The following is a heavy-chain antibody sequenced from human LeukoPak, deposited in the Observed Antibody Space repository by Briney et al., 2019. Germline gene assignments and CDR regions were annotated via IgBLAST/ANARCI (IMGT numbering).Heavy chain of an antibody. CDR1: GGSISSYY. D-gene: IGHD6-19*01. J-gene: IGHJ4*02. CDR3: ARLMGSGWYYFDY. CDR2: IYYSGST. V-gene: IGHV4-59*08. Sequence: SETLSLTCTVSGGSISSYYWSWIRQPPGKGLEWIGYIYYSGSTNYNPSLKSRVTISVDTSKNQFSLKLSSATAADTAVYYCARLMGSGWYYFDYWGQGTLVTVSS.